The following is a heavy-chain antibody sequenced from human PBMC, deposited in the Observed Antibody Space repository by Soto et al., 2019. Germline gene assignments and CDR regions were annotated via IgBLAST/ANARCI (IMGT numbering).Heavy chain of an antibody. V-gene: IGHV3-23*01. J-gene: IGHJ4*02. Sequence: EVQLLESGGGLVQPGGSLRLSCAASGFTFSSYAMSWVLQAPGKGLEWVSAISGSGGSTYYADSVKGRFTISRDNSKNTLYLQMNSLRAEDTAVYYCAKDLVDIVATITYYFDYWGQGTLVTVSS. D-gene: IGHD5-12*01. CDR3: AKDLVDIVATITYYFDY. CDR1: GFTFSSYA. CDR2: ISGSGGST.